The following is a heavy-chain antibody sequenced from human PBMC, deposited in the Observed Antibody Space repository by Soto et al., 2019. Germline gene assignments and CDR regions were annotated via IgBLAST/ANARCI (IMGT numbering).Heavy chain of an antibody. CDR2: INAGNGNT. V-gene: IGHV1-3*01. J-gene: IGHJ5*02. CDR1: GYTFTSYA. D-gene: IGHD2-2*01. CDR3: ARVNADCSSTSCPTYNWFDP. Sequence: GASVKVSCKASGYTFTSYAMHWVRQAPGQRLEWMGWINAGNGNTKYSQKFQGRVTITRDTSASTAYRELSSLRPEDTAVYYCARVNADCSSTSCPTYNWFDPWGQGTLVTVSS.